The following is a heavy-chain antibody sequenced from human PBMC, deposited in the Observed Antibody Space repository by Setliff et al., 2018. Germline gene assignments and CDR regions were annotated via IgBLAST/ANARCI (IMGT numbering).Heavy chain of an antibody. CDR1: GFTFSSYW. CDR2: INRDGSYT. D-gene: IGHD3-22*01. J-gene: IGHJ4*02. V-gene: IGHV3-74*01. Sequence: PGGSLRLSCAASGFTFSSYWMYWVRQAPGKGLVWVSRINRDGSYTVYADSVEGRFTVFRDNSRNTLFLQMNSLRTEDTAVYYCAKDTHYYASSGYYCFDFWGQGTLVTVSS. CDR3: AKDTHYYASSGYYCFDF.